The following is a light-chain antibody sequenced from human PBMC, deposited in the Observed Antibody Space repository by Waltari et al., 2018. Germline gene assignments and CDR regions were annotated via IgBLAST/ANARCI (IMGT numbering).Light chain of an antibody. CDR2: VDSNGGH. V-gene: IGLV4-69*02. CDR3: QTWVTGIRVV. Sequence: QLVLTQSPSASASLGASVKLTCTLSSGHSTYAIAWHQQQPGKGPRYLMKVDSNGGHFKGDGIPGRFSGSSSGTGRYLTISSLQSDDEADYYCQTWVTGIRVVFGGGTKLTVL. CDR1: SGHSTYA. J-gene: IGLJ2*01.